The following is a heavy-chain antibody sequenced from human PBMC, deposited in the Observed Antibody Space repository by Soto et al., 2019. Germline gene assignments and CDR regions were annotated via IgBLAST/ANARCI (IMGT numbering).Heavy chain of an antibody. CDR2: ISYDGSNK. V-gene: IGHV3-30*18. Sequence: QVQLVESGGGVVQPGRSLRLSCAASGFTFSSYGMHWVRQAPGKGLEWVAVISYDGSNKYYADSVKGRFTISRDNSKNTLYLQMNSLRAEDTAVYYCAKDHKRGMDVWGQGTTVTVSS. CDR3: AKDHKRGMDV. J-gene: IGHJ6*02. CDR1: GFTFSSYG.